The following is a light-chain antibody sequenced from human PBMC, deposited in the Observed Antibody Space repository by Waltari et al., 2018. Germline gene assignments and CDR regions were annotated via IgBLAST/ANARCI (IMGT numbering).Light chain of an antibody. CDR2: DDI. CDR3: QIWDKTTNHLI. V-gene: IGLV3-21*04. J-gene: IGLJ2*01. CDR1: SIGRTS. Sequence: SFGLTQAPSVSVAPGKTASITCGGSSIGRTSVHWYQQVPGQAPVLVIFDDIDRPSEIPERLSGSKSGDTATLIIDRVEAGDEADYYCQIWDKTTNHLILGAGTRLTVL.